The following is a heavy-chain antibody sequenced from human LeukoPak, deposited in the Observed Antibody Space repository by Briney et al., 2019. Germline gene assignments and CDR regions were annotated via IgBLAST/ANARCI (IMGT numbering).Heavy chain of an antibody. CDR3: ARVHTSSYTADL. J-gene: IGHJ5*02. V-gene: IGHV3-48*04. D-gene: IGHD3-22*01. CDR1: GFTFSTYS. Sequence: GGSLRLSCAASGFTFSTYSIDWVRQAPGKGLEWISYNSSSSSTIDFADSVKGRFTISRDNARNSVYLQMNSLRAEDTAVYYCARVHTSSYTADLWGQGTLVTLSS. CDR2: NSSSSSTI.